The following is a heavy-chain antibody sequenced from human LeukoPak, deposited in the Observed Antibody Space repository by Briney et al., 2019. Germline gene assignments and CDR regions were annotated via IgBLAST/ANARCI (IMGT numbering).Heavy chain of an antibody. CDR3: ARDPDSKDGYLYYYMDV. CDR2: ITSSSRTI. D-gene: IGHD6-25*01. CDR1: GFPFSYYS. Sequence: GGSLRLSCAASGFPFSYYSMNWLRQAPGKGLEWLSYITSSSRTIYYADSVEGRFTVSRDNAKNSLYLHMSSLSAEDTAVYYCARDPDSKDGYLYYYMDVWGTGTTVTVSS. J-gene: IGHJ6*03. V-gene: IGHV3-48*01.